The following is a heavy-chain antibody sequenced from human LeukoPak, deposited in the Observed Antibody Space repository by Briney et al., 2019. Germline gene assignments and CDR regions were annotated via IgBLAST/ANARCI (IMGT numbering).Heavy chain of an antibody. CDR3: ARVGFDNSGYYGYY. Sequence: PGGSLRLFCVASGFTYSNFWMTWVRHAPGKGLEWVANIRQDGREKDYVDSVKGRFTISRDNGKNSLYLQMSSLRAEDTAVYYCARVGFDNSGYYGYYWGQGTLVIVSS. CDR1: GFTYSNFW. J-gene: IGHJ4*02. D-gene: IGHD3-22*01. CDR2: IRQDGREK. V-gene: IGHV3-7*01.